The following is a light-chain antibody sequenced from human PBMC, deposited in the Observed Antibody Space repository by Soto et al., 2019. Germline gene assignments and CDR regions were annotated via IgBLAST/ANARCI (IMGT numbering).Light chain of an antibody. J-gene: IGKJ1*01. CDR1: QSVSSSY. Sequence: EIVLTQSPGTLSLSPGERATLSCRASQSVSSSYLAWYQQKPGQAPRLLIYGASSRATGIPDRFSGSGSGTAFTLTISRLEPEDFAVYSCQQYGSSPVTFGQGTKVEIK. CDR2: GAS. V-gene: IGKV3-20*01. CDR3: QQYGSSPVT.